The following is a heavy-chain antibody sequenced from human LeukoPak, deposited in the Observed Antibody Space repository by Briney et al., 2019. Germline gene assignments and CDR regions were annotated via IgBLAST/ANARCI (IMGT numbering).Heavy chain of an antibody. CDR1: GFTFSSYS. Sequence: GGSLRLSCAASGFTFSSYSMNWVRQAPGKGLEWVSYISSSGSTIYYADSVKGRFTISRDNAKNSLYLQMNSLTAEDTAVYYCARESFAARWDWGQGTLVTVSS. CDR2: ISSSGSTI. J-gene: IGHJ4*02. CDR3: ARESFAARWD. V-gene: IGHV3-48*04. D-gene: IGHD6-6*01.